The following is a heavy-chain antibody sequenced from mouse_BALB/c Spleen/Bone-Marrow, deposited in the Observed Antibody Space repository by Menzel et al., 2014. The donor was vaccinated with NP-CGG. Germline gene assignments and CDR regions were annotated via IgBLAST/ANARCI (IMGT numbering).Heavy chain of an antibody. V-gene: IGHV14-3*02. J-gene: IGHJ4*01. CDR2: IDPANGNT. CDR1: GFNIKDTH. D-gene: IGHD2-2*01. CDR3: AGGWLPSYAMDY. Sequence: QSGAELVKPGASVKLSCTASGFNIKDTHMHWVKQRPEQGLEWIGRIDPANGNTKYDPKFQGKATITADTSSNTAYLQLSSLTSEDTAVYYCAGGWLPSYAMDYWGQGTSVTVSS.